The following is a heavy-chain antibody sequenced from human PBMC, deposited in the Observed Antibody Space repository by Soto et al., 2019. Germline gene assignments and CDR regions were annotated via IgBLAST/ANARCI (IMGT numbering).Heavy chain of an antibody. Sequence: PGGSLRLSCAASGFTFTNAWMSWVRQAPGKGLEWVGRIKTTTDGGTTDYAAPVKGRFTVSRDDSENTWYLQMNSLKTEDTAVYYCITVKVNMIVEVPHYWGQGXLVTVSS. V-gene: IGHV3-15*01. D-gene: IGHD3-22*01. CDR1: GFTFTNAW. CDR3: ITVKVNMIVEVPHY. CDR2: IKTTTDGGTT. J-gene: IGHJ4*02.